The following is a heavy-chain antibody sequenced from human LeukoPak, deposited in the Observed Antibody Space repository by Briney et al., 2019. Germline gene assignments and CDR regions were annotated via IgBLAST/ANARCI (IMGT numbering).Heavy chain of an antibody. J-gene: IGHJ4*02. CDR3: ARLGSGWRRYYFDY. CDR1: GGSISSYY. V-gene: IGHV4-59*08. CDR2: IYYSGST. Sequence: SETLSLTCTVSGGSISSYYWSWIRQPPGKGLEWIGYIYYSGSTYYNPSLKSRVTISVDTSKNQFSLKLSSVTAADTAVYYCARLGSGWRRYYFDYWGQGTLVTVSS. D-gene: IGHD6-19*01.